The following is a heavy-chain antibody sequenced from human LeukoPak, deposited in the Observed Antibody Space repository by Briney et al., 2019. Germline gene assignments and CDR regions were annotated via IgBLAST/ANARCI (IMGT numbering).Heavy chain of an antibody. J-gene: IGHJ4*02. Sequence: GGSLRLSCVGSGFIFSEHWMTWVRQTPDKRLEWVGSIKQDGSEEYYVDSVRGRFTISRDNAKNSLYLQMNNLRVEDTATYFCTRGMNPERWGQGTLITVSS. CDR3: TRGMNPER. CDR1: GFIFSEHW. D-gene: IGHD1-14*01. CDR2: IKQDGSEE. V-gene: IGHV3-7*01.